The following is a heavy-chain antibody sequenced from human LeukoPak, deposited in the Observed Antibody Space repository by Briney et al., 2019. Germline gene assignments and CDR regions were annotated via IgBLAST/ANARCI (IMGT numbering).Heavy chain of an antibody. CDR2: ISGSGGST. J-gene: IGHJ5*02. CDR3: AKVGPRGRILNWFDP. V-gene: IGHV3-23*01. CDR1: GFTFSSYA. D-gene: IGHD2-21*01. Sequence: SGASLRLSCAASGFTFSSYAMTWVRQAPGKGLEWVSAISGSGGSTYYADSVKGRFTISRDNSKNTLYLQMNSLRAEDTAVYYCAKVGPRGRILNWFDPWGQGTLVTVSS.